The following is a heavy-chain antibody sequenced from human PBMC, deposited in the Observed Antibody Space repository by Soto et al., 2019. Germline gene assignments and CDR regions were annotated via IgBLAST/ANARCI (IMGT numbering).Heavy chain of an antibody. Sequence: SETLSLTCTVSGGSITNYYWSWIRQLPGKGLEWIGYIYYSGRTSYNPSLKSRVTISVDTSNNQFSLKLNSVTAADTAIYYCVYFRDCYGNTCSSCEFAPLGQGTLVT. D-gene: IGHD3-16*01. CDR3: VYFRDCYGNTCSSCEFAP. V-gene: IGHV4-59*08. CDR1: GGSITNYY. J-gene: IGHJ5*02. CDR2: IYYSGRT.